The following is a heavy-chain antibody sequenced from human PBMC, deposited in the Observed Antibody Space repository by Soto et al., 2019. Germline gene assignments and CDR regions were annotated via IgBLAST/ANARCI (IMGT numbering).Heavy chain of an antibody. CDR1: GYTFTSYD. D-gene: IGHD1-7*01. CDR2: MNPNSGNT. Sequence: GASVKVSCKASGYTFTSYDINWVRQATGQGLEWMGWMNPNSGNTGYAQKFQGRVTMTRNTSISTAYMELSSLRSEDTAVYYCARGDRGRVTGTTYRDEVRYYYGMDVWGQGTTVTVSS. J-gene: IGHJ6*02. V-gene: IGHV1-8*01. CDR3: ARGDRGRVTGTTYRDEVRYYYGMDV.